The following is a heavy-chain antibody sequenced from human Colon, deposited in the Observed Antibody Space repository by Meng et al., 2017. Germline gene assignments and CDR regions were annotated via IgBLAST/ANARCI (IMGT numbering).Heavy chain of an antibody. CDR2: IDHFGIS. CDR3: ATGLRHGDWFDP. CDR1: GGSFSGFY. D-gene: IGHD4-17*01. J-gene: IGHJ5*02. Sequence: QGQLQERGPGLVKPSETLSLTCAVSGGSFSGFYWSWIRQPPGKGLEWIGEIDHFGISNYNSSLKGRLTMSVDTSKKQISLTLTSVTAADTAVYYCATGLRHGDWFDPWGPGTLVTVSS. V-gene: IGHV4-34*10.